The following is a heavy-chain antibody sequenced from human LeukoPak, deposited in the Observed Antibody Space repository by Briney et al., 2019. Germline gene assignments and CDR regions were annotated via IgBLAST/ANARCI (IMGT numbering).Heavy chain of an antibody. Sequence: SETLSLTCAVYGGSFSDYYWSWIRQPPGKGLEWIGEINHNGATKYNPSLKSRVTISVDTSKNQFSLKPNSVTAADTAVYCCAKNNWFDPWGQGTLVTVSS. J-gene: IGHJ5*02. CDR3: AKNNWFDP. V-gene: IGHV4-34*01. CDR2: INHNGAT. CDR1: GGSFSDYY.